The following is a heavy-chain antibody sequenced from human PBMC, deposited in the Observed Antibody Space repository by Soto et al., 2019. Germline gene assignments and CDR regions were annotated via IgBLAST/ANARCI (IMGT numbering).Heavy chain of an antibody. CDR2: ISGSGGST. J-gene: IGHJ4*02. Sequence: PGGSLRLSCAASGFTFSSYAMSWVRQAPGKGLEWVSAISGSGGSTYYADSVKGRFTISRDNSKNTLYLQVNSLRAEDTAVYYCAPTVPNDYVWGSYRYTPAPRFDYWGQGTLVTVSS. D-gene: IGHD3-16*02. V-gene: IGHV3-23*01. CDR1: GFTFSSYA. CDR3: APTVPNDYVWGSYRYTPAPRFDY.